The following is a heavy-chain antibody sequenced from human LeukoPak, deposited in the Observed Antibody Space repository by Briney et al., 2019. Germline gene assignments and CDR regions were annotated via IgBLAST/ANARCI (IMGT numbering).Heavy chain of an antibody. CDR2: ISAYNGNT. V-gene: IGHV1-18*01. CDR3: ATPDQYSGSYWAADY. J-gene: IGHJ4*02. Sequence: ASVKVSCKASGYTFTSYGISWVRQAPGQGLEWMGWISAYNGNTNYAQKLQGRVTMTTDTSTSTAYMELRSLRSDDTAVYYCATPDQYSGSYWAADYWGQGTLVTVSS. CDR1: GYTFTSYG. D-gene: IGHD1-26*01.